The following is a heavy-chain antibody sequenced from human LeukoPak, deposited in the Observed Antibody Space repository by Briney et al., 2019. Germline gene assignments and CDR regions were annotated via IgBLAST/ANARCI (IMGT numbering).Heavy chain of an antibody. CDR3: AKVRVVVIHDAFDI. Sequence: PGGSLRLSCAASGFIVSSKYMSWVRQAPGKGLEWVSAISGSGGSTYYADSVKGRFTISRDNSKNTLYLQMNSLRAEDTAVYYCAKVRVVVIHDAFDIWGQGTMVTVSS. CDR1: GFIVSSKY. CDR2: ISGSGGST. D-gene: IGHD3-22*01. V-gene: IGHV3-23*01. J-gene: IGHJ3*02.